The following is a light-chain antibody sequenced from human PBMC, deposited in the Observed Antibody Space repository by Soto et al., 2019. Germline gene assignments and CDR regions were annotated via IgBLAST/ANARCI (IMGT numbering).Light chain of an antibody. CDR2: DAF. CDR1: QSVSTY. V-gene: IGKV3-11*01. J-gene: IGKJ3*01. Sequence: EIVLTQSPATLSLSPGERAILSCRASQSVSTYLAWYQQKPGQAPRLLIYDAFNRATGIPARFSGSGSGTDFTLTISSLEPEDFAVYYCQQSSRGITFGPGTKVDIQ. CDR3: QQSSRGIT.